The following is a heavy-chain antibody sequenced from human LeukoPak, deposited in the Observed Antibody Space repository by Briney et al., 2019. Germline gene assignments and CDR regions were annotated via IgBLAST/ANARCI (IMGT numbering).Heavy chain of an antibody. V-gene: IGHV3-64*01. J-gene: IGHJ4*02. CDR2: ITNNGGST. CDR1: GFTFSSYA. Sequence: GGSLRLSCGASGFTFSSYAMHWVRQAPGKGLEYVSAITNNGGSTYYTNSVKGRFTISRDNSKSTLYLQMGSLRAEDTAVYYCARVQRWLQLLDYWGQGTLVTVSS. CDR3: ARVQRWLQLLDY. D-gene: IGHD5-24*01.